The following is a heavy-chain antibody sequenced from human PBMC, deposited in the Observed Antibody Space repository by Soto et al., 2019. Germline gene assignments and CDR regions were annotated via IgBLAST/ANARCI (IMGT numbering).Heavy chain of an antibody. CDR2: IYYSGST. CDR3: AREGVGGYDQKPHDVFDI. CDR1: GGSISSGGYY. V-gene: IGHV4-31*03. D-gene: IGHD5-12*01. J-gene: IGHJ3*02. Sequence: SETLSLTCTVSGGSISSGGYYWSWIRQHPGKGLEWIGYIYYSGSTYYNPSLKSRVTISVDTSKNQFSLKLSSVTAADTAVYYCAREGVGGYDQKPHDVFDIWGQGTMVTVSS.